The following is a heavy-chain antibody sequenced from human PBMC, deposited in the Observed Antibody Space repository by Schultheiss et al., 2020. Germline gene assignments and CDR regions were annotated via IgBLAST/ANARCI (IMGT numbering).Heavy chain of an antibody. CDR2: IRPGGSS. D-gene: IGHD6-19*01. Sequence: GGSLRLSCAASGFTFSSYGMHWVRQAPGKGLEWVSVIRPGGSSDFAQSVKGRFTISRDNSKNTLSLQMNSLRAEDTAVYYCAKSIAVYWFDPWGQGTLVTVAS. V-gene: IGHV3-NL1*01. CDR1: GFTFSSYG. CDR3: AKSIAVYWFDP. J-gene: IGHJ5*02.